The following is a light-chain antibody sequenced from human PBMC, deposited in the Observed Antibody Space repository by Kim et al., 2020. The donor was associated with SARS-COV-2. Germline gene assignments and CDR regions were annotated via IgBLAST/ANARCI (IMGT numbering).Light chain of an antibody. J-gene: IGKJ2*03. CDR2: KAS. CDR1: QSISSW. CDR3: QQYNSYSPRYS. Sequence: SVGDRVTITCRASQSISSWLAWYQQTPGKAPKLLIYKASSLESGVPSRFSGSGSGTEFTLTISSLQPDDFATYYCQQYNSYSPRYSFGQGTKLEI. V-gene: IGKV1-5*03.